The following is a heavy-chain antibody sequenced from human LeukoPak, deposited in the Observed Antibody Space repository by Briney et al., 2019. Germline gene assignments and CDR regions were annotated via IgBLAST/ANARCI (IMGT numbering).Heavy chain of an antibody. CDR2: INSDGSYT. CDR1: GFTVSSNY. V-gene: IGHV3-74*01. D-gene: IGHD4-17*01. CDR3: ARRVYGDYFDS. Sequence: GGSLRLSCAASGFTVSSNYMSWVRQAPGKGLVWVSRINSDGSYTSYADSVKGRFTVSRDNAKNTLFLQMNSLRAEDTAVYYCARRVYGDYFDSWGQGTVVTVSS. J-gene: IGHJ4*02.